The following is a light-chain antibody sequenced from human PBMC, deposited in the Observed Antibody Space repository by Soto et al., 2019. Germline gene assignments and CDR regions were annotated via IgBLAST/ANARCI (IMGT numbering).Light chain of an antibody. CDR3: SAWDDSLNGPV. CDR2: TKS. V-gene: IGLV1-44*01. CDR1: KSNIGSNT. J-gene: IGLJ2*01. Sequence: SVLTQPPSASGTPGQRVNISCSGRKSNIGSNTVNWYQQLPGTAPKLLISTKSQRPSGVPDRFSASKSGTSASLAISGLQSEDEADYYCSAWDDSLNGPVFGGGTKLTVL.